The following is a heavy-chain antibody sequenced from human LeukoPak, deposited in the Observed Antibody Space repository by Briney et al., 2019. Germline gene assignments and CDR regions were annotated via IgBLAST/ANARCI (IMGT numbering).Heavy chain of an antibody. V-gene: IGHV1-2*02. D-gene: IGHD1-26*01. CDR3: ARGGGSGSRWQIDY. Sequence: GASMKVCCKTSGYNFTDYYIHWVRQAPGQGLEWMGWVNPNGGGTHFAKKFQGRLTMTRDTSISTTYLELNSLRSDDTAMYYCARGGGSGSRWQIDYWGQGTLVPVSS. J-gene: IGHJ4*02. CDR2: VNPNGGGT. CDR1: GYNFTDYY.